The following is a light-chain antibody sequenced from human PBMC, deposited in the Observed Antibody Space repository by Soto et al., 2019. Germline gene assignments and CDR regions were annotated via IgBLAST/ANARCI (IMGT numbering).Light chain of an antibody. V-gene: IGKV1-5*01. CDR3: QQYNSWCT. CDR1: TSISGW. J-gene: IGKJ1*01. Sequence: DIQLTQSPATLSASLGDRGTVTCRDSTSISGWMSWQQQSPGKATKLLIYAASTLESGVPSRFSGSGSGTEFTLTISSLQPDDFAAYYCQQYNSWCTFGHGTKVDI. CDR2: AAS.